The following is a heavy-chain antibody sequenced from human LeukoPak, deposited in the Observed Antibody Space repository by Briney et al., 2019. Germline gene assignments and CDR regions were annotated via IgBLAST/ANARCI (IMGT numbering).Heavy chain of an antibody. CDR1: GGSFSGYY. J-gene: IGHJ6*03. D-gene: IGHD6-6*01. V-gene: IGHV4-34*01. Sequence: PSETLSLTCAVYGGSFSGYYWSWIRQPPGKGLERIGEINHSGSTNYNPSLKSRVTISVDTSKNQFSLKLSSVTAADTAVYYCARVVGLAARRIYYYYYYYMDVWGKGTTVTVSS. CDR3: ARVVGLAARRIYYYYYYYMDV. CDR2: INHSGST.